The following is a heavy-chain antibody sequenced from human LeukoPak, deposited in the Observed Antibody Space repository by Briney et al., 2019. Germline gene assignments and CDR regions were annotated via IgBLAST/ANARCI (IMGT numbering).Heavy chain of an antibody. D-gene: IGHD3-10*01. CDR2: IYHSGST. CDR3: AKTAKYYYGSETYYFFEY. Sequence: SGTLSLTCAVSGGSISSSNWWSWVRQPPGKGLEWIGEIYHSGSTNYNPSLKSRVTISVDTSQNQFSLKLTSVTPADTAVYYCAKTAKYYYGSETYYFFEYWGQGTLVTVSS. J-gene: IGHJ4*02. V-gene: IGHV4-4*02. CDR1: GGSISSSNW.